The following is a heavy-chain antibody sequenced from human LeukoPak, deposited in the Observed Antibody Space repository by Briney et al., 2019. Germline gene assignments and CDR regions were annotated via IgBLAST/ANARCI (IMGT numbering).Heavy chain of an antibody. CDR3: ARGEIGGNFDP. D-gene: IGHD4-23*01. V-gene: IGHV1-3*01. CDR2: INAGNGNT. Sequence: ASVKVPCKASGYTFTSYAMHWVRQAPGQRLEWMGWINAGNGNTKYSQKFQGRVTITRDTSASTAYMELSSLRSEDTAVYYCARGEIGGNFDPWGQGTLVTVSS. J-gene: IGHJ5*02. CDR1: GYTFTSYA.